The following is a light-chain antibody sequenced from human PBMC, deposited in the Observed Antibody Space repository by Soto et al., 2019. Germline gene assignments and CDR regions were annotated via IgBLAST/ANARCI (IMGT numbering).Light chain of an antibody. CDR2: SAS. CDR1: QGISRY. Sequence: DIQLTQFPSVLSATVGDRVTITCRASQGISRYLAWYQQKPGKAPKLLIYSASTLQSGVPSRFSGSGYGTEFTLTISSLQPEDFAIYYCQHFDSFPWAFGRGTEVEVK. CDR3: QHFDSFPWA. V-gene: IGKV1-9*01. J-gene: IGKJ1*01.